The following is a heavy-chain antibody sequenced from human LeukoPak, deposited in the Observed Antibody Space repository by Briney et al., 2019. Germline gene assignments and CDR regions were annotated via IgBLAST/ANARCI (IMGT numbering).Heavy chain of an antibody. Sequence: SETLSLTCTVSGGSITSGIYYWTWIRQPAGKGLEWIGRIYTSGSTNYNPSLKSRVTMSVDTSKNQCSLKLTSVTSAGTAVYYCAGEFAYWGQGTLVTVSS. CDR3: AGEFAY. J-gene: IGHJ4*02. CDR2: IYTSGST. CDR1: GGSITSGIYY. V-gene: IGHV4-61*02.